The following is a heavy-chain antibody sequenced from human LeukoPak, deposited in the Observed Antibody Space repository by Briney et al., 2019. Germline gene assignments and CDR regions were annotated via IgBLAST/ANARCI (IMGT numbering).Heavy chain of an antibody. V-gene: IGHV3-72*01. CDR2: TRTQANSYTT. D-gene: IGHD1-26*01. J-gene: IGHJ4*02. CDR3: ARTSYSGNFYDY. CDR1: GFSFSDHY. Sequence: PGGSLRLSCAASGFSFSDHYMDWVRQAPGKGLEWVGRTRTQANSYTTEYAASVKGRFTISRDDSKNSLYLQMNSLKTEDTAVYYCARTSYSGNFYDYWGQGTLVTVSS.